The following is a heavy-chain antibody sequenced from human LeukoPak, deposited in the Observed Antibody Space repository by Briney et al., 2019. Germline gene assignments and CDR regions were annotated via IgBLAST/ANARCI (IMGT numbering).Heavy chain of an antibody. CDR2: IFYSGTT. D-gene: IGHD3-22*01. J-gene: IGHJ4*02. CDR3: ARGGWNKFDY. CDR1: GGSISSYY. Sequence: SETLSLTCTVSGGSISSYYWSWIRQPPGKGLEWIGFIFYSGTTNYSPSLKSRVTISVDTSKNQFSLKLSSVTAADTAVYYCARGGWNKFDYWGQGTLVTVSS. V-gene: IGHV4-59*01.